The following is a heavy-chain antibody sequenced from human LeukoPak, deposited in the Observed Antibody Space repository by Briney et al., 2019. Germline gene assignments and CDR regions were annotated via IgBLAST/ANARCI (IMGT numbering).Heavy chain of an antibody. CDR1: GFTFSSSA. D-gene: IGHD6-13*01. J-gene: IGHJ5*02. Sequence: GGSLRLSCAASGFTFSSSAMSWVRQAPGKGLEWVSSISGSGGSTYYADSVKGRFTISRDNSKNTLYLQMNSLRAEDTAVYYCASGAAAGTKWFDPWGQGTLVTVSS. V-gene: IGHV3-23*01. CDR2: ISGSGGST. CDR3: ASGAAAGTKWFDP.